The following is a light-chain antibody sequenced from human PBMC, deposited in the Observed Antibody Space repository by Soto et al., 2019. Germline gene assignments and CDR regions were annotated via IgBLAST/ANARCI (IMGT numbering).Light chain of an antibody. J-gene: IGKJ4*01. CDR1: QSVSSY. CDR2: DAS. V-gene: IGKV3-11*01. CDR3: QQRSNWQVT. Sequence: ETVLTQSPSILSLSPGERATLSCRASQSVSSYLAWYQQKPGQAPRLLIYDASNRATGIPARFSGSGSGTDFTLTISSLEPEDFAVYYCQQRSNWQVTFGGGTKVDIK.